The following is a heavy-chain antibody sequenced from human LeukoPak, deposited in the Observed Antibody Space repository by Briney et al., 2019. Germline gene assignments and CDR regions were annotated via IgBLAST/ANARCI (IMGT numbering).Heavy chain of an antibody. CDR3: ARVIRYSGYDLGY. CDR2: INPNSGGT. D-gene: IGHD5-12*01. Sequence: ASVKVSCKASGYTFTSYYMHWVRQAPGQGLEWMGWINPNSGGTNYAQKFQGRVTMTRDTSISTAYMELSRLRSDDTAVYYCARVIRYSGYDLGYWGQETLVTVSS. CDR1: GYTFTSYY. J-gene: IGHJ4*02. V-gene: IGHV1-2*02.